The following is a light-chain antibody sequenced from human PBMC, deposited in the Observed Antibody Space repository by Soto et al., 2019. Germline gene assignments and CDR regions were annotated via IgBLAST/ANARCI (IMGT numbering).Light chain of an antibody. V-gene: IGKV3-11*01. CDR1: QSVSNF. Sequence: EIVLTQSPATLSLSPGERATLSCRASQSVSNFLAWYHQKPGQAPRLLIYEASTRATGIPARFSGSGSGTDFALTISSLEPEDFAVYYCQQRRTWPPLTFGGGTKVEIK. CDR2: EAS. CDR3: QQRRTWPPLT. J-gene: IGKJ4*01.